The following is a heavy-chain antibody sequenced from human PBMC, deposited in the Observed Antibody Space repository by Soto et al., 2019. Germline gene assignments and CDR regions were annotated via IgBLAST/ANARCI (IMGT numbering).Heavy chain of an antibody. J-gene: IGHJ3*02. CDR3: ARRANYDFWSGYYGARPRNAFDI. V-gene: IGHV4-59*01. Sequence: PSETLSLTCTVSGGSISSYYWSWIRQPPGKGLEWIGYIYYSGSTNHNPSLKSRVTISVDTSKNQFSLKLSSVTAADTAVYYCARRANYDFWSGYYGARPRNAFDIWGQGTMVTVSS. CDR1: GGSISSYY. CDR2: IYYSGST. D-gene: IGHD3-3*01.